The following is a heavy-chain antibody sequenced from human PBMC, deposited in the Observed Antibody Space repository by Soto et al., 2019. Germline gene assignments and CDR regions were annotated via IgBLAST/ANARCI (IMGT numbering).Heavy chain of an antibody. CDR1: GFTFSSYE. Sequence: GGSLRLSCAASGFTFSSYEMNWVRQAPGKGLEWVSYISSSGNTIYYADSVKGRFTISRDNAKNSLNLQMNSLRAEDTAVYSCAREKYYYDSSGYYFDYWGQGTQVTVSS. J-gene: IGHJ4*02. V-gene: IGHV3-48*03. CDR3: AREKYYYDSSGYYFDY. CDR2: ISSSGNTI. D-gene: IGHD3-22*01.